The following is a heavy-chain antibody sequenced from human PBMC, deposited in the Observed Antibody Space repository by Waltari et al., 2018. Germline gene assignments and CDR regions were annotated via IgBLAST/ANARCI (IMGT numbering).Heavy chain of an antibody. V-gene: IGHV3-33*01. CDR1: GFTFSSYG. Sequence: QVQLVESGGGVVQPGRSLRLSCAASGFTFSSYGMHWVRQAPGKGLEWVAVIWYDGSNKYYADSVKGRFTISRDNSKNTLYLQRNSLSAEDTAVYYCASPGRGSVSEPDGDYGMDVWGQGTTVTVSS. CDR2: IWYDGSNK. J-gene: IGHJ6*02. D-gene: IGHD3-16*01. CDR3: ASPGRGSVSEPDGDYGMDV.